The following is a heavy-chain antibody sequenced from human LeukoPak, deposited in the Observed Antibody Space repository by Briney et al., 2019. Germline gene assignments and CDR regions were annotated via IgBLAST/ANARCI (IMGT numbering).Heavy chain of an antibody. CDR3: ARDGPFGYYDPGGAFDI. V-gene: IGHV3-30*02. D-gene: IGHD3-10*02. CDR2: IRYDGSNK. Sequence: GGSLRLSCAASGFTFSTYGMHCVRQAPGKGLEWVAFIRYDGSNKYYADSVKGRFTISRDNSKNTLYLQMNSLRAEDTAVYYCARDGPFGYYDPGGAFDIWGQGTMVTVSS. J-gene: IGHJ3*02. CDR1: GFTFSTYG.